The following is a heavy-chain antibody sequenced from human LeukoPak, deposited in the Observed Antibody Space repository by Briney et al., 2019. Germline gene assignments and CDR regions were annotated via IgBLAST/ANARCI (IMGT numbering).Heavy chain of an antibody. CDR3: ARDLYYYGSGSYGY. J-gene: IGHJ4*02. Sequence: PGGSLRLSCAASGFTFSSYWMSWVRQAPGKGLEWVANIKQDGSEKYYVDSVKGRFTISRDNTENSLYLQMNSLRAEDTAIHYCARDLYYYGSGSYGYRGQGTLVTVSS. CDR2: IKQDGSEK. D-gene: IGHD3-10*01. CDR1: GFTFSSYW. V-gene: IGHV3-7*01.